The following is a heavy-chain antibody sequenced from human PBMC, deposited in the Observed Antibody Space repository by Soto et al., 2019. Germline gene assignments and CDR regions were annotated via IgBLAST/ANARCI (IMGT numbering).Heavy chain of an antibody. Sequence: SETLSLTCAAYGGSFSGYYWSWIRQPPGKGLEWVGEIDHSGSTNYNPSLKSRVTISVDTSKSQFSLNLNYVTAADTAVYYCARGVRGLLADYYYCHMDVWGKGTTVTVSS. V-gene: IGHV4-34*01. D-gene: IGHD3-3*01. CDR1: GGSFSGYY. CDR2: IDHSGST. CDR3: ARGVRGLLADYYYCHMDV. J-gene: IGHJ6*03.